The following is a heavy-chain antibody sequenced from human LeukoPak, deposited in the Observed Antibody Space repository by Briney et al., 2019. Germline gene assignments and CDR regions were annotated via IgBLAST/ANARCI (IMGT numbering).Heavy chain of an antibody. D-gene: IGHD3-10*01. CDR1: GYTFTSYG. CDR2: ISAYNGNT. CDR3: ARELGYGSGSYYSDY. Sequence: GASVKVSCKASGYTFTSYGISWVRQAPGQGLEWMGWISAYNGNTNYAQKLQGRVTMTTDTSSSTAYMELRSLSSDDTAVYYCARELGYGSGSYYSDYWGQGTLVTVSS. V-gene: IGHV1-18*01. J-gene: IGHJ4*02.